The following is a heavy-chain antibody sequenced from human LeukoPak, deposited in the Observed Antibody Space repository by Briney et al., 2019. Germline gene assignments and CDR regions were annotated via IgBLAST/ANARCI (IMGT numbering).Heavy chain of an antibody. V-gene: IGHV1-69*13. CDR1: GYTFTGYY. Sequence: ASVKVSCKASGYTFTGYYMHWVRQAPGQGLEWMGGIIPIFGTANYAQKFQGRVTITADESTSTAYMELSSLRSEDTAVYYCARDWANYYDSSGYYPRGAFDIWGQGTMVTVSS. J-gene: IGHJ3*02. D-gene: IGHD3-22*01. CDR2: IIPIFGTA. CDR3: ARDWANYYDSSGYYPRGAFDI.